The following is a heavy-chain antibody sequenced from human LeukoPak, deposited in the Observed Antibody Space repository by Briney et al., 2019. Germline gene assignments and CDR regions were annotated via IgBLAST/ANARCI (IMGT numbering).Heavy chain of an antibody. CDR2: VDPADGEA. CDR3: ATSYSSRDAFDI. Sequence: GASVKVSCKASGYTFTDYYMHWVQQAPGKGLEWMGRVDPADGEAAYAEKFQGRVIITADASRDTAYMELTSLRSEDTAVYYCATSYSSRDAFDIWGQGTMVTVSS. D-gene: IGHD6-13*01. V-gene: IGHV1-69-2*01. J-gene: IGHJ3*02. CDR1: GYTFTDYY.